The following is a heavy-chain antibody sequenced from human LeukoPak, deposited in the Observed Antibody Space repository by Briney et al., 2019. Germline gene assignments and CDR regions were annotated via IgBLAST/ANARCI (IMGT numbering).Heavy chain of an antibody. J-gene: IGHJ4*02. V-gene: IGHV4-61*02. D-gene: IGHD3-10*01. CDR2: IYTSGST. Sequence: SETLSLTCTVSGGSISSGSYYWSWIRQPAGKGLEWIGRIYTSGSTNYNPSLKSRVTKSVDTSKNQFSLKLSSVTAADTAVYYCAAIGITPFDYWGQGTLVTVSS. CDR1: GGSISSGSYY. CDR3: AAIGITPFDY.